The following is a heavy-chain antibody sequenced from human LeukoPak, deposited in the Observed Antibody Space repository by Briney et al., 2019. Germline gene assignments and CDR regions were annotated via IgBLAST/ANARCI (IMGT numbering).Heavy chain of an antibody. CDR2: ISGSGGSA. D-gene: IGHD3-22*01. V-gene: IGHV3-23*01. J-gene: IGHJ4*02. CDR3: AKVNYYDSSGSYPPGY. CDR1: GFTFSSYA. Sequence: GGSLRLSCAASGFTFSSYAMSRVRQAPGKGLEWVSAISGSGGSAYYADSVKGRFTISRDNSKNTLYLQMNSLRAEDTAVYYCAKVNYYDSSGSYPPGYWGQGTLVTVSS.